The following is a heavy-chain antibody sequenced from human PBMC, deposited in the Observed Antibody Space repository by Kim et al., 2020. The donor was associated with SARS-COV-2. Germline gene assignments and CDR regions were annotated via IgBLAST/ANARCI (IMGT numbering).Heavy chain of an antibody. CDR3: ARDLSGIAAAGTSGMDV. CDR2: IYHSGST. CDR1: GGSISSSNW. J-gene: IGHJ6*01. Sequence: SETLSLTCAVSGGSISSSNWWSWVRQPPGKGLEWIGEIYHSGSTNYNPSLKSRVTISVDKSKNQFSLQLSSVTAADTAVYYCARDLSGIAAAGTSGMDVWGQGTTGTVSS. V-gene: IGHV4-4*02. D-gene: IGHD6-13*01.